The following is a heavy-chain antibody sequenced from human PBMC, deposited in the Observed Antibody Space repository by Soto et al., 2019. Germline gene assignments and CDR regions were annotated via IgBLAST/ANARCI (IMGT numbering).Heavy chain of an antibody. CDR1: GGSISSSSYY. J-gene: IGHJ3*02. CDR2: IYYSGST. D-gene: IGHD6-19*01. Sequence: SETLSLTCTVSGGSISSSSYYWGWIRQPPGKGLEWIGSIYYSGSTYYNPSLKSRVTISVDTSKNQFSLKLSSVTAADTAVYYCARHSLRRSCGYAFDIWGQGTMVTVSS. CDR3: ARHSLRRSCGYAFDI. V-gene: IGHV4-39*01.